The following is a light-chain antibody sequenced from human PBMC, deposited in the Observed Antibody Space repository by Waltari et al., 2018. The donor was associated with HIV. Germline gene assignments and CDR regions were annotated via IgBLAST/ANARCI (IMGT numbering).Light chain of an antibody. J-gene: IGLJ2*01. CDR1: SSDVGGYNY. Sequence: QSALTQPRSVSGSPGHSVTISCTGTSSDVGGYNYVSWYQQHPGKAPKLMIYDVSKRPSGGPDRFSGSKSGNTASLTISGLQAEDEADYYCCSYAGSYTLVFGGGTKLTVL. CDR3: CSYAGSYTLV. V-gene: IGLV2-11*01. CDR2: DVS.